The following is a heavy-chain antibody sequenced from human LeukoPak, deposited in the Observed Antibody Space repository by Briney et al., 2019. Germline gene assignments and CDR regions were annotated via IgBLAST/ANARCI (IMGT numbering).Heavy chain of an antibody. CDR2: IYYSGST. V-gene: IGHV4-59*01. J-gene: IGHJ4*02. CDR1: GGSISSYY. CDR3: AGGLQDFDY. D-gene: IGHD2-21*02. Sequence: SETLSLTCTVSGGSISSYYWSWIRQPPGKGLEWIGYIYYSGSTNYNPSLKSRVTISVDTSKNQFSLKLSSVTAADTAVHYCAGGLQDFDYWGQGTLVTVSS.